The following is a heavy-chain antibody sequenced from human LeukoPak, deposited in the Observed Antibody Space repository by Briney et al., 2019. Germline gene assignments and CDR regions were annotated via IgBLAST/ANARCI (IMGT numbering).Heavy chain of an antibody. D-gene: IGHD2-2*01. V-gene: IGHV4-38-2*02. CDR1: GYSISSGYY. CDR2: MHHSGKA. CDR3: AREWYCSSTSCHYYFEY. J-gene: IGHJ4*02. Sequence: PSETLSLTCAVSGYSISSGYYWGWIRQPPGKVLEWIGSMHHSGKAYYNPSLRSRVTISLDTSKNQLSVNLISVTAADTAVYYCAREWYCSSTSCHYYFEYWGQGTLVTVSS.